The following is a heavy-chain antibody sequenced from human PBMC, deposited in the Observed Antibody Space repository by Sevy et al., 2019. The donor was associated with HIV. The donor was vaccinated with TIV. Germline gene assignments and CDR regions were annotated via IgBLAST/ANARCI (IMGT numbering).Heavy chain of an antibody. CDR2: ISYDGSNK. J-gene: IGHJ4*02. D-gene: IGHD3-10*01. CDR1: GFTFSSYG. CDR3: AKEGSGQWLR. Sequence: GGSLRLSCAASGFTFSSYGMHWVRQAPGKGLEWVAVISYDGSNKYYADALKGRFTISRDNSKNTLYLQMNSLRAEDTAVYYCAKEGSGQWLRWGQGTLVTVSS. V-gene: IGHV3-30*18.